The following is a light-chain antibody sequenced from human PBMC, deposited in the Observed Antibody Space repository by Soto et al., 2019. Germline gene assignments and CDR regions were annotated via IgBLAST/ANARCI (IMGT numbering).Light chain of an antibody. V-gene: IGKV3-15*01. J-gene: IGKJ4*01. CDR3: QRFNRWPLA. Sequence: EIVLTQSPGTLSLSPGERATLSCRASQSVRSNFLAWYQQKPGQAPRLLIYGASNRATGIPARFSGSGSGTEFTLTIASLQSEDFGVYYCQRFNRWPLAFGGGTKVDIK. CDR2: GAS. CDR1: QSVRSN.